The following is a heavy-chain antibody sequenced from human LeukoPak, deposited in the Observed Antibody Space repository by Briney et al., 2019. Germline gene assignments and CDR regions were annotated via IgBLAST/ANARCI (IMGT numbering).Heavy chain of an antibody. Sequence: GGSLRLSCAASGFTFSNYNMNWVRQAPGKGLEWVSYISSSPTTIYYADSVKGRFTISRDNAKNSLYLQMNSLRAEDTALYYCAKGYNYNFDYWGQGTLVTVSS. CDR1: GFTFSNYN. CDR3: AKGYNYNFDY. V-gene: IGHV3-48*04. D-gene: IGHD5-24*01. J-gene: IGHJ4*02. CDR2: ISSSPTTI.